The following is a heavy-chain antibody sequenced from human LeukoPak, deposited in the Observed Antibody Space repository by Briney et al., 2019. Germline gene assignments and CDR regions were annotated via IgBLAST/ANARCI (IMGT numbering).Heavy chain of an antibody. D-gene: IGHD3-10*01. CDR3: AKHGEAFCDSKTDY. CDR1: GFTFSIYP. Sequence: GGSLRLSCAASGFTFSIYPMRWVRQAPGKGLEWVSVISDGGGRTYYADSVKGRFTISRDNSKSTLYLQMNSLRAEDTAVYYCAKHGEAFCDSKTDYWGQGTLVTVSS. CDR2: ISDGGGRT. J-gene: IGHJ4*02. V-gene: IGHV3-23*01.